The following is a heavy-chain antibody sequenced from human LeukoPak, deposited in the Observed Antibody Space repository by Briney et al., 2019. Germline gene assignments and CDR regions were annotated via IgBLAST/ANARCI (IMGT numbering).Heavy chain of an antibody. D-gene: IGHD4-23*01. CDR2: INPNSGGT. CDR1: GYTFTGYY. V-gene: IGHV1-2*02. Sequence: ASVKVSCEASGYTFTGYYMHWVRQAPGQGLEWMGWINPNSGGTNYAQKFQGRVTMTRDTSISTAYMELTRLRSDATAVYYCARVVRWHDDMAYWGQGTLVTVSS. CDR3: ARVVRWHDDMAY. J-gene: IGHJ4*02.